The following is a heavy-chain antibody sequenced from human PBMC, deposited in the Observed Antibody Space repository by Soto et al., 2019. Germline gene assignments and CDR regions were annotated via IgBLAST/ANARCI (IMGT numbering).Heavy chain of an antibody. Sequence: SETLSLTCAVSGGSISSGGYSWSWIRQPPGKGLEWIGYIYHSGSTYYNPSLKSRVTISVDRSKNQFSLKLSSVAAADTAVYYCARARGKVWYYGSGSYYYYYGMDVWGQGTTVTVSS. CDR3: ARARGKVWYYGSGSYYYYYGMDV. J-gene: IGHJ6*02. CDR2: IYHSGST. V-gene: IGHV4-30-2*01. D-gene: IGHD3-10*01. CDR1: GGSISSGGYS.